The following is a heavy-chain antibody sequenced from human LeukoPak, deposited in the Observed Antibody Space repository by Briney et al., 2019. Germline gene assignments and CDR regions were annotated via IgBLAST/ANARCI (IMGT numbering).Heavy chain of an antibody. D-gene: IGHD4-17*01. CDR1: GGSISSSSYY. CDR2: IYYSGST. CDR3: ARHLTVYYFDY. V-gene: IGHV4-39*01. Sequence: SETLFLTCTVSGGSISSSSYYWGWIRQPPGKGLEWIGSIYYSGSTYYNPSLKSRVTISVDTSKNQFSLKLSSVTAADTAVYYCARHLTVYYFDYWGQGTLVTVSS. J-gene: IGHJ4*02.